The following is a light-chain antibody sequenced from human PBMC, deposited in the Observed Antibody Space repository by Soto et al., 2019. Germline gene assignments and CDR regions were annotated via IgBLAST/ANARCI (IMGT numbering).Light chain of an antibody. J-gene: IGKJ5*01. CDR3: QQYDNWPIT. V-gene: IGKV3-15*01. CDR2: GAS. CDR1: QSVSSY. Sequence: EIVMTQSPATLSVSPGERATLSCRASQSVSSYLIWYQQKPGQAPRLVIHGASTRATGIPARFSGSGSGTEFTLTISSLQSEDFAVYYCQQYDNWPITCGQGTRREIK.